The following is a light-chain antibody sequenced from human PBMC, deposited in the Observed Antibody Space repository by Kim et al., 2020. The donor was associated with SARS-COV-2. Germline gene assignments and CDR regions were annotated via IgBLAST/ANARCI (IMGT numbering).Light chain of an antibody. CDR3: AAWDDSLSGYV. Sequence: QSVLTQPPSVSEAPRQRVTISCSGSSSNIGNNAVNWYQQLPGKAPKLLIYYDDLLPSGVSDRFSGSKSGTSASLAISGLQSEDEADYYCAAWDDSLSGYVLGTGTRVTVL. J-gene: IGLJ1*01. CDR1: SSNIGNNA. V-gene: IGLV1-36*01. CDR2: YDD.